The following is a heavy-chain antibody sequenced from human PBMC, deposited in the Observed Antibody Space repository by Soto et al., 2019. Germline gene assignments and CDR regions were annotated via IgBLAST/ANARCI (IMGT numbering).Heavy chain of an antibody. Sequence: QVQLVQSGAEVKKPGSSVKVSCKASGGTFSSYAISWVRQAPGQGLEWMGGIIPIFGTANYAQKFQGRVTITADESTSAAYMEMSSLRSEDTAVYYCAREGRRSSSWHPDLNYWGQGTLVTVSS. J-gene: IGHJ4*02. D-gene: IGHD6-13*01. CDR2: IIPIFGTA. CDR3: AREGRRSSSWHPDLNY. V-gene: IGHV1-69*01. CDR1: GGTFSSYA.